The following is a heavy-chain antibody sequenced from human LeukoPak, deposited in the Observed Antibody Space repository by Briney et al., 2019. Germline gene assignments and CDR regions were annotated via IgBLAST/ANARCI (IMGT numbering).Heavy chain of an antibody. CDR1: GFTFSSYG. CDR3: ARGPHSYGPLNDEEEKSYYFDY. D-gene: IGHD5-18*01. Sequence: PGGSLRLSCAASGFTFSSYGMYWVRQAPGKGLEWVAVIWYDGSNKYYADSVKGRFTISRDNSKNTLYLQMNSLRAEDTAVYYCARGPHSYGPLNDEEEKSYYFDYWGQGTLVTVSS. V-gene: IGHV3-33*01. CDR2: IWYDGSNK. J-gene: IGHJ4*02.